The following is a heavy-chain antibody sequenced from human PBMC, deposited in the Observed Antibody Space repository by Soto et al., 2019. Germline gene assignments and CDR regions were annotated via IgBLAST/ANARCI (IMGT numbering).Heavy chain of an antibody. V-gene: IGHV4-31*03. Sequence: QVQLQESGPGLVKPSQTLSLTCTVSGGSISSGGYYWSWIRQHPGKGLEWIGYIYYSGSTYYNPSLQSRVTIAVDTSKNQFSLKLRSVTAADTDVYYCAREPVIAAASTGSDGMDVWGQGTTVTVSS. CDR2: IYYSGST. CDR1: GGSISSGGYY. CDR3: AREPVIAAASTGSDGMDV. D-gene: IGHD6-13*01. J-gene: IGHJ6*02.